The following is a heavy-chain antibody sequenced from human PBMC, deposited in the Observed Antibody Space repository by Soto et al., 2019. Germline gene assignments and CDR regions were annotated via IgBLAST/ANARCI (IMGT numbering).Heavy chain of an antibody. V-gene: IGHV1-18*01. CDR1: GYTFTSYG. D-gene: IGHD3-22*01. Sequence: ASVKVSCKASGYTFTSYGISWVRQAPGQGLEWMGWISAYNGNTNYAQKLQGRVTMTTDTSTSTAYMELRSLRSDDTAVYYCARDPLRYYYDSSGFGRAFDIWGQGTMVTVSS. CDR3: ARDPLRYYYDSSGFGRAFDI. J-gene: IGHJ3*02. CDR2: ISAYNGNT.